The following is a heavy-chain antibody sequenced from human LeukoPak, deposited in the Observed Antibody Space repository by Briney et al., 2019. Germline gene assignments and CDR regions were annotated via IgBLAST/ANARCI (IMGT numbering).Heavy chain of an antibody. Sequence: SETLSLTCTVSGGSISNYYWSWIRQPPGKGLEWIGYVYYTGSTNYHPSFKSRVTISVDTSKNQHSLKLSSVTAADTAVYYCARHPLDYWGQGILVTVSS. V-gene: IGHV4-59*08. CDR2: VYYTGST. CDR1: GGSISNYY. J-gene: IGHJ4*02. CDR3: ARHPLDY.